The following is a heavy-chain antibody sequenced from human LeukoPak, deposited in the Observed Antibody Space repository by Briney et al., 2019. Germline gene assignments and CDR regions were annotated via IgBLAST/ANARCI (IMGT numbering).Heavy chain of an antibody. D-gene: IGHD1-26*01. Sequence: GGSLRLSCSASGFTFSGHFMYWVRQAPGKGLEYVSSISINGDKTYYAESVKGRFTISRDNSKNTPYLQLSSLRVEDTAVYYCIKDRIGTWSFDHWGQGTLLTVSS. CDR1: GFTFSGHF. CDR3: IKDRIGTWSFDH. CDR2: ISINGDKT. V-gene: IGHV3-64D*06. J-gene: IGHJ4*02.